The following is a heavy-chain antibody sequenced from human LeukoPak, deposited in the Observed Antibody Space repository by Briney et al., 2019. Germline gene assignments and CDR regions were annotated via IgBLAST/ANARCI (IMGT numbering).Heavy chain of an antibody. D-gene: IGHD3-3*01. V-gene: IGHV3-23*01. CDR2: ISGSGGST. Sequence: GGSLRLSCAASGFTFSSYAMSWVRQAPGKGLEWVSAISGSGGSTYYADSEKGRFTISRDNSKNTLYLQMNSLRAEDTAVYYCARYDFWSGYSPIDYWGQGTLVTVSS. J-gene: IGHJ4*02. CDR3: ARYDFWSGYSPIDY. CDR1: GFTFSSYA.